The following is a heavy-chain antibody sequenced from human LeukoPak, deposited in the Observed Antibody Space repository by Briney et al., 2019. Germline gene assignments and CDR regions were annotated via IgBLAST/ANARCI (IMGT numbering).Heavy chain of an antibody. CDR1: GYTLTGYY. CDR3: ARAGYSSGWYVGY. CDR2: INPNSGGT. D-gene: IGHD6-19*01. V-gene: IGHV1-2*02. J-gene: IGHJ4*02. Sequence: ASVKVSCKASGYTLTGYYMHWVRQAPGQGLEWMGWINPNSGGTNYAQKFQGRVTMTRDTSISTAYMELSRLRSDDTAVYYCARAGYSSGWYVGYWGQGTLVTVSS.